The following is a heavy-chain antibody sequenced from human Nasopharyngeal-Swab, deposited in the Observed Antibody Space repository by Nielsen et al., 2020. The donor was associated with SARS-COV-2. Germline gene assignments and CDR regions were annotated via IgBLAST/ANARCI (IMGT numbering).Heavy chain of an antibody. CDR3: ARGWGMVRRAIAPFVFGV. D-gene: IGHD3-10*01. CDR1: GGSMDSGGRF. V-gene: IGHV4-31*03. J-gene: IGHJ4*02. Sequence: SETLSLTCTVSGGSMDSGGRFWSWIRQHPGKGLEWIGYIYFNGNTYYNPSLKSRLTMSLDASKNQFSLKLRSVTAADTAVYYCARGWGMVRRAIAPFVFGVWGQGALVTVSS. CDR2: IYFNGNT.